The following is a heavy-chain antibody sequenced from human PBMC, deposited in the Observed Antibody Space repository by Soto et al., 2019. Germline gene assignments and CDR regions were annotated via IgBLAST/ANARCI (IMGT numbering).Heavy chain of an antibody. CDR1: GYSFAGYW. J-gene: IGHJ4*02. D-gene: IGHD3-22*01. V-gene: IGHV5-10-1*01. CDR2: IDPSDSQT. Sequence: GESLKISCKGSGYSFAGYWITWVRQKPGKGLEWMGRIDPSDSQTYYSPSFRGHVTISVTKSITTVFLQWSSLRASDTAMYYCARQIYDYDKGHNFQDYFDSWGQGTPVTVSS. CDR3: ARQIYDYDKGHNFQDYFDS.